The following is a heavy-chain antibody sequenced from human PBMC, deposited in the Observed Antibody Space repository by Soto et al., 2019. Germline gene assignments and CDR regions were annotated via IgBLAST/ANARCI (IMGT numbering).Heavy chain of an antibody. J-gene: IGHJ4*02. V-gene: IGHV3-66*01. CDR3: ARDKNPDILTGYYDEY. D-gene: IGHD3-9*01. Sequence: EVQLVESGGGLVQPGGSLRLSCAASGFTVSSNYLSWVRQAPGKGLEWVAVIYRGGSTYYAASVKGRFTISRDNSKNTLDLQMDSQRAGYSAVYYCARDKNPDILTGYYDEYWGQGTLVPVSS. CDR1: GFTVSSNY. CDR2: IYRGGST.